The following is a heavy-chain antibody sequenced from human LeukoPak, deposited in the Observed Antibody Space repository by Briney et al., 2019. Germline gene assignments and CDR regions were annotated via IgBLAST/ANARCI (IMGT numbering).Heavy chain of an antibody. CDR2: IYYSGNI. CDR3: ARHQYSGSYYHY. V-gene: IGHV4-39*01. Sequence: SETLSLTCNVSGGSVSISNYFWGWIRQPPGKGLDWFGSIYYSGNIYYNPSLKSRVTIYIDTSKTQFSLRLTFVTAADTAVYYCARHQYSGSYYHYWGQGTLVTVSS. D-gene: IGHD1-26*01. CDR1: GGSVSISNYF. J-gene: IGHJ4*02.